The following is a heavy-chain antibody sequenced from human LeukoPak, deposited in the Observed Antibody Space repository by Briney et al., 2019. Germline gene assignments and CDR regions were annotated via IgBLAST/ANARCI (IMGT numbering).Heavy chain of an antibody. CDR3: AKRSESGSYFDY. J-gene: IGHJ4*02. V-gene: IGHV3-23*01. Sequence: GGSLRLSCAASGFTFNNYAMSWVRQAPGKGLEWVSAISSSGGRTYYADSVKGRFTISRDSPKNTLYLQMNSLKAEDTAVYYCAKRSESGSYFDYWGQGTLVTVSS. D-gene: IGHD1-26*01. CDR1: GFTFNNYA. CDR2: ISSSGGRT.